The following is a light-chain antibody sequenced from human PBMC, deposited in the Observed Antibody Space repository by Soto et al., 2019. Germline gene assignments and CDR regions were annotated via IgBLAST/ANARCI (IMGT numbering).Light chain of an antibody. Sequence: LVMTQTPLSLSVTPGQPASMSCKSSQSLLHSDGKTHLYWYLHKPGQPPQLLIYEVFSRSSGVPDRISGSGSGTDFTLKISRVEAEDVGVYYCMQSIQVPLTFGQGTKVEIK. CDR1: QSLLHSDGKTH. J-gene: IGKJ1*01. CDR3: MQSIQVPLT. CDR2: EVF. V-gene: IGKV2D-29*01.